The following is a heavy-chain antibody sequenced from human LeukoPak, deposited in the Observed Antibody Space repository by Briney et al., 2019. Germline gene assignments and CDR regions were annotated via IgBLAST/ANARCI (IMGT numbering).Heavy chain of an antibody. CDR1: GGSFSGYY. V-gene: IGHV4-34*01. CDR2: INHSGST. CDR3: ARDLGGAYGY. Sequence: SETLSLTCAVYGGSFSGYYWSWIRQPPGKGLEWIGEINHSGSTNYNPSLRSRVTISVDTSKNQFSLKLSSVTAADTAVYYCARDLGGAYGYWGQGTLVTVSS. D-gene: IGHD3-10*01. J-gene: IGHJ4*02.